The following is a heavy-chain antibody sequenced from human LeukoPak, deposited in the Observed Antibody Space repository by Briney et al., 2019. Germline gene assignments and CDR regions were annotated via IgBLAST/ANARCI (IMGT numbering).Heavy chain of an antibody. D-gene: IGHD3-22*01. CDR2: IRYDGSNK. CDR1: GFTFSSYG. V-gene: IGHV3-30*02. CDR3: ARYYYDSSGYLDY. Sequence: GGSLRLSCAASGFTFSSYGMHWVRQAPGKGLEWVAFIRYDGSNKYYADSVKGRFTTSRDNSKNTLYLQMNSLRAEDTAVYYCARYYYDSSGYLDYWGQGTLVTVSS. J-gene: IGHJ4*02.